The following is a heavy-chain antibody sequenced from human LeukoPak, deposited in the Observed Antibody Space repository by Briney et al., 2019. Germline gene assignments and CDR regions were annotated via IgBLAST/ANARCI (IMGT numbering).Heavy chain of an antibody. J-gene: IGHJ4*02. CDR1: GYTFTGYY. CDR3: ARSILFGGVIDPIDY. D-gene: IGHD3-16*02. Sequence: ASVKVSCKASGYTFTGYYMHWVRQAPGQGLEWMGWINPNSCGTNYAQKFQGRVTMTRDTSISTAYMVLSRLRSDDTAVYYCARSILFGGVIDPIDYWGQGTLVTVSS. V-gene: IGHV1-2*02. CDR2: INPNSCGT.